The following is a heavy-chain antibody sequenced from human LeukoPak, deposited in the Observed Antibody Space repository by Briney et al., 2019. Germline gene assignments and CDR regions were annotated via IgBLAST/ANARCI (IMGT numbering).Heavy chain of an antibody. CDR3: ALRGYSYGSPYYYYYYMDV. CDR1: GYTFTSYD. V-gene: IGHV1-8*01. J-gene: IGHJ6*03. Sequence: ASVKVSCKASGYTFTSYDINWVRQATGQGLEWMGWMYPNSGNTGYAQKFQGRVTMTRNTSISTAYMELSSLRSEDTAVYYCALRGYSYGSPYYYYYYMDVWGKGTTVTVSS. D-gene: IGHD5-18*01. CDR2: MYPNSGNT.